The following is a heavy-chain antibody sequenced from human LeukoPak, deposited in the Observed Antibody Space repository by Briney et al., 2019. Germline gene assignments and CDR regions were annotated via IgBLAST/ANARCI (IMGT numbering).Heavy chain of an antibody. J-gene: IGHJ4*02. CDR1: GFTFSNFA. CDR3: ARIGAGSSRDY. Sequence: GGSLRPSCAASGFTFSNFAMTWVRQAPGKGLEWVSSIVGSSSTYYADSLKGRFTISRDNAKNSLYPQMNSLRAEDTAVYYCARIGAGSSRDYWGQGTLVTVSS. V-gene: IGHV3-21*01. CDR2: IVGSSST. D-gene: IGHD6-13*01.